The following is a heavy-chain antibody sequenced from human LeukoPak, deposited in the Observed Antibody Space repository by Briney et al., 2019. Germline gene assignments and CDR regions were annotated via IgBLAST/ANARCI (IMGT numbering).Heavy chain of an antibody. J-gene: IGHJ4*02. D-gene: IGHD6-19*01. CDR2: ISTSGVT. V-gene: IGHV3-23*01. CDR3: ANCINGVAGLGY. Sequence: GGSPRLSCAASGFTFSSYAMSWVRQAPGKGLEWVSAISTSGVTYCADSVRGRFTISRDNSKNTLYLQMNSLRAEDTALYYCANCINGVAGLGYWGQGTLVTVSS. CDR1: GFTFSSYA.